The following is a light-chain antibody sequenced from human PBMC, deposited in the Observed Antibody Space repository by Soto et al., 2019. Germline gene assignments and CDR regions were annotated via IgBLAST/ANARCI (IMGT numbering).Light chain of an antibody. V-gene: IGLV1-40*01. CDR2: GNN. J-gene: IGLJ3*02. Sequence: QPVLTQPPSVSGAPGQGVTISCTGSSSNIGARYDVHWYQQFPGTAPKLLISGNNNRPSGVPDRFSGSKSGTSASLAITGLQAEDGADYYFQSYDISLSSSVFGRGTTLPVL. CDR3: QSYDISLSSSV. CDR1: SSNIGARYD.